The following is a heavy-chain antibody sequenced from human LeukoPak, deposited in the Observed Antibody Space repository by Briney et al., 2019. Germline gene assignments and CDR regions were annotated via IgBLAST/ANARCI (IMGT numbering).Heavy chain of an antibody. Sequence: ASVKVSCKVAGNTISEFPIHWVRQAPGKGLDWMAGYEPEDDGTIYAQVFEGRVSLTEDSSTDTAYMELSGLTSDDTAVYYCATVTTPYYGLDVWGQGTAVTVSS. CDR2: YEPEDDGT. D-gene: IGHD2-21*01. CDR1: GNTISEFP. J-gene: IGHJ6*02. V-gene: IGHV1-24*01. CDR3: ATVTTPYYGLDV.